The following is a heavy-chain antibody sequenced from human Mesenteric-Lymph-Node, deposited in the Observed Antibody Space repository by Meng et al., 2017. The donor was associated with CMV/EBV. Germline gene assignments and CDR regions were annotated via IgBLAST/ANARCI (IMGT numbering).Heavy chain of an antibody. CDR1: GFIFSYYA. Sequence: GESLKISCAGSGFIFSYYAMNWVRQAPGKGLQWVSGISGSDGSTYSADSVRGRFTISRDNSKNTLYLQMNSLRAEDTAVYYCVRSVAGVNGYFDYWGPGTLVTV. V-gene: IGHV3-23*01. J-gene: IGHJ4*02. CDR3: VRSVAGVNGYFDY. D-gene: IGHD6-19*01. CDR2: ISGSDGST.